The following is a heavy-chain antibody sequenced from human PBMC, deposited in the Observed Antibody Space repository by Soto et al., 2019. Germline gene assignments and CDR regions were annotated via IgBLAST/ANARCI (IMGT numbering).Heavy chain of an antibody. D-gene: IGHD6-6*01. Sequence: QVQLVQSGAEVKKPGSSVKVSCKASGGTFSSYTISWVRQAPGQGLEWMGRIIPILGIANYAQKFQGRVTITAHKSTSTAYMELSSLRSEDTAVYYCARGPKSSIAARSGYFDYWGQGTLVTVSS. CDR3: ARGPKSSIAARSGYFDY. J-gene: IGHJ4*02. V-gene: IGHV1-69*02. CDR2: IIPILGIA. CDR1: GGTFSSYT.